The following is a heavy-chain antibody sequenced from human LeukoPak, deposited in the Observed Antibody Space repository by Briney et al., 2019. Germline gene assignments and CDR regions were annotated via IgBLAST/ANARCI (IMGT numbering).Heavy chain of an antibody. CDR1: GFSFSSYG. Sequence: GGSLRLSCAASGFSFSSYGMHWVRQAPGKGLEWVAVISYDGDNKYYADSVNGRFTISRGNSKNTLSLQMDSLRAEDTAVYYCAKDIRVWGSYRYPCLDYWGQGTLVTVSA. CDR3: AKDIRVWGSYRYPCLDY. D-gene: IGHD3-16*02. J-gene: IGHJ4*02. V-gene: IGHV3-30*18. CDR2: ISYDGDNK.